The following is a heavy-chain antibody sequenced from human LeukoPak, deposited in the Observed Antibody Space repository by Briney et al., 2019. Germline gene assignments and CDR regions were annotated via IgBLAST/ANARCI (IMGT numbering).Heavy chain of an antibody. CDR1: GYTFTRYA. CDR2: INPNTGNP. J-gene: IGHJ4*02. Sequence: ASVKVSCKASGYTFTRYAMNWLRQAPGQGLEWMGLINPNTGNPTYAQASTGRFVFSLDTSVSTAYLQISSLNTEDTAVYYCAIDQPVAGVSNFDSWGQGTLVTVSS. CDR3: AIDQPVAGVSNFDS. V-gene: IGHV7-4-1*02. D-gene: IGHD6-19*01.